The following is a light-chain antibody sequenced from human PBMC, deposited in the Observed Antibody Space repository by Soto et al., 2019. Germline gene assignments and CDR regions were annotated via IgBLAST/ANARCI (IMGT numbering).Light chain of an antibody. V-gene: IGKV3-15*01. Sequence: EIVMTQSPATLSVSPGETATLSCRDSQSLTCNLAWYQQKPGQGPRLLIYGAFTRATGIPARFSGSGSGTEFTLTISSLQSEDFAVYYCQPYKNWPPLTFGVGTKVEIK. J-gene: IGKJ4*01. CDR3: QPYKNWPPLT. CDR1: QSLTCN. CDR2: GAF.